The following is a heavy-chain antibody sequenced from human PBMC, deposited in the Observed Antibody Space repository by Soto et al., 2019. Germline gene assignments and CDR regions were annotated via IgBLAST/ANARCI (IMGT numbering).Heavy chain of an antibody. D-gene: IGHD5-12*01. CDR3: VRVVAIPGYPDN. CDR1: GGTFSSYA. Sequence: QVQLVQSGAEVRQPASSVKVSCKTSGGTFSSYAISWVRQAPGQGLEWMGGIVPIVYTSTYAQKFQGRVTITADESTSTVDVELSSLRSDDTSVYYCVRVVAIPGYPDNWGQGTLVTVSS. CDR2: IVPIVYTS. J-gene: IGHJ4*02. V-gene: IGHV1-69*12.